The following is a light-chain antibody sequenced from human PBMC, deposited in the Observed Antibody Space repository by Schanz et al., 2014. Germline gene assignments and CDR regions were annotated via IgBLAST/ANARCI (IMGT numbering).Light chain of an antibody. V-gene: IGKV3-20*01. Sequence: EIVLTQSPGTLSLSPGERATLSCRASQSVSSTYLAWYQQKPGQAPRLLIYGASSRAAGIPDRFSGSGSGTDFILTISRLEPEDFAVFYCLQYASSPRTFGQGTKVEIK. J-gene: IGKJ1*01. CDR3: LQYASSPRT. CDR2: GAS. CDR1: QSVSSTY.